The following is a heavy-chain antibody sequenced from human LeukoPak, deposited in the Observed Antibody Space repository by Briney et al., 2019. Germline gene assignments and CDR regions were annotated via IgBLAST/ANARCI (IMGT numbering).Heavy chain of an antibody. J-gene: IGHJ4*02. Sequence: PGGSLRLSCAASGFTVSSNYMSWVRQAPGKGLEWVANIKQDGSEKYYVGSVKGRFTISRDNAKNSLYLQMNSLRAEDTAVYYCARATYSSGWYYFDYWGQGTLVTVSS. V-gene: IGHV3-7*01. CDR3: ARATYSSGWYYFDY. CDR2: IKQDGSEK. CDR1: GFTVSSNY. D-gene: IGHD6-19*01.